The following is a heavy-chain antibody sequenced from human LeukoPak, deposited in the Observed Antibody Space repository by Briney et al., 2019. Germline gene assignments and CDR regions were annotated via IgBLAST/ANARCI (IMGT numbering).Heavy chain of an antibody. CDR2: VFASGGA. Sequence: SETLSLTCTVSGDSISAYYWSWIRQAAGKGLDYIGRVFASGGANYSPSHENRVTMSVDASKNQFSLRLRSVTAADTAMYYCARGRQNGDYFDHWGQGIPVTVSS. V-gene: IGHV4-4*07. CDR1: GDSISAYY. CDR3: ARGRQNGDYFDH. J-gene: IGHJ4*02. D-gene: IGHD4-17*01.